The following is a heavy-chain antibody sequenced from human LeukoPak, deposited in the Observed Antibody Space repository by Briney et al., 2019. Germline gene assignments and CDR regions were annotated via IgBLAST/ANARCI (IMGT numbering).Heavy chain of an antibody. V-gene: IGHV1-24*01. Sequence: ASVKVSCKVSGYTLTELSMHWVRQAPGKGLEWMGGFDPEDGETIYAQKFQGRVTMTEDTSTDTAYMELSSLRYEDTAVYYCATDPSRGIVPAAGNDYWGQGTLVTVSS. CDR1: GYTLTELS. D-gene: IGHD2-2*01. CDR2: FDPEDGET. CDR3: ATDPSRGIVPAAGNDY. J-gene: IGHJ4*02.